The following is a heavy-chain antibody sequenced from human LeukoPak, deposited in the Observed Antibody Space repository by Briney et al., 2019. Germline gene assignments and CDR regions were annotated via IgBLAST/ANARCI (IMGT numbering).Heavy chain of an antibody. CDR1: GGTFSSYA. V-gene: IGHV1-69*05. Sequence: SVRVSCKASGGTFSSYAISWVRQAPGQGLEWMGGIIPIFGTANYAQKFQGRVTITTDESTSTAYMELSSLRSEDTAVYYCAKSSSRYYYYYMDVWGKGTTVTVSS. CDR3: AKSSSRYYYYYMDV. D-gene: IGHD6-6*01. J-gene: IGHJ6*03. CDR2: IIPIFGTA.